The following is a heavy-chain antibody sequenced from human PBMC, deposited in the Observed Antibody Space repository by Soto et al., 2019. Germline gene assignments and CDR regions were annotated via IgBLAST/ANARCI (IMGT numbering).Heavy chain of an antibody. D-gene: IGHD4-17*01. Sequence: EVQLLESGGGLVQPGGSLRLSCAASGFTFSSYAMSWVRQAPGKGLEWVSGISGRGGSTYYADSVKGRFTISRDNSKNTLYLQMNSLRAVDTAVYYCAKGPLYGDYVSGWGQGTLVTVSS. V-gene: IGHV3-23*01. CDR3: AKGPLYGDYVSG. J-gene: IGHJ4*02. CDR1: GFTFSSYA. CDR2: ISGRGGST.